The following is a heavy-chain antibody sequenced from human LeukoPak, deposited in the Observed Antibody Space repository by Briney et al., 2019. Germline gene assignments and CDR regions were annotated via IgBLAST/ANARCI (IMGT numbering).Heavy chain of an antibody. V-gene: IGHV3-21*01. J-gene: IGHJ4*02. CDR2: ISSSSSYI. CDR3: ARDVLMVRGVIDYYFDY. D-gene: IGHD3-10*01. CDR1: GFTFSSYW. Sequence: GGSLRLSCAASGFTFSSYWMGWVRQAPGKGLEWVSSISSSSSYIYYADSVKGRFTISRDNAKNSLYLQMNSLRAEDTAVYYCARDVLMVRGVIDYYFDYWGQGTLVTVSS.